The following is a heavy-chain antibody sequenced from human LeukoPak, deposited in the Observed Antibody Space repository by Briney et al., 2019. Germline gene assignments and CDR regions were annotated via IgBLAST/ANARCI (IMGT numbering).Heavy chain of an antibody. Sequence: SVKVSCKASGGTFSSYAISWVRQAPGQGLEWMGGIIPIFGTANYAQKFQGRVTITTDESTSTAYMELSSLRSEDTAVYYCARAGATPDAAYSSSTDAFDIWGQGTMVTVSS. CDR3: ARAGATPDAAYSSSTDAFDI. J-gene: IGHJ3*02. V-gene: IGHV1-69*05. CDR1: GGTFSSYA. D-gene: IGHD6-6*01. CDR2: IIPIFGTA.